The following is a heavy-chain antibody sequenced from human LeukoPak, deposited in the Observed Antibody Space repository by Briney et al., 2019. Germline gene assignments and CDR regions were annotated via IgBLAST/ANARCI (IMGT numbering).Heavy chain of an antibody. V-gene: IGHV1-2*02. CDR3: ARDFSHYDILTGYHYYFDY. CDR2: INPNSGGT. Sequence: ASVKVSCKASGYTFTGYYMHWVRQAPGQGLEWMGWINPNSGGTNYAQKFQGRVTMTRDTSISTAYMELSRLRSDDTAEYYCARDFSHYDILTGYHYYFDYWGQGTLVTVSS. CDR1: GYTFTGYY. D-gene: IGHD3-9*01. J-gene: IGHJ4*02.